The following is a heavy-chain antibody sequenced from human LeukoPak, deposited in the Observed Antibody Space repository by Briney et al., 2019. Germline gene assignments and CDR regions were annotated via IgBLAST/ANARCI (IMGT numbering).Heavy chain of an antibody. CDR2: INPNSGGT. Sequence: ASVKVSCKASGYTFTGYYMHWVRQAPGQGLEWMGWINPNSGGTNYAQKFQGWVTMTRDTSISTAYMELSRLRSDDTAVYYCARGPPVLSTYYYYGMDVWGQGTTVTVSS. V-gene: IGHV1-2*04. D-gene: IGHD2-8*01. CDR1: GYTFTGYY. CDR3: ARGPPVLSTYYYYGMDV. J-gene: IGHJ6*02.